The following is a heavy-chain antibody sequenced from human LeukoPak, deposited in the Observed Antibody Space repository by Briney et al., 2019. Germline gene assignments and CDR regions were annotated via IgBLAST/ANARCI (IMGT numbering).Heavy chain of an antibody. CDR2: INPNSCGT. CDR3: ARGAAADRYDY. CDR1: GYTFTGYY. Sequence: ASVKVSCKASGYTFTGYYMHWVRQAPGQGLEWMGWINPNSCGTNYAQKFQGRVTMTRDTYISTAYMELSRLRSDDTAVYYCARGAAADRYDYWGQGTLVTVSS. V-gene: IGHV1-2*02. J-gene: IGHJ4*02. D-gene: IGHD6-13*01.